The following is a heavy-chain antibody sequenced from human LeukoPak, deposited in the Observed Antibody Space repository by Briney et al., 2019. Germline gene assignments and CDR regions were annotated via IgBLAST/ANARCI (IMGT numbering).Heavy chain of an antibody. CDR1: GFTVSRNY. CDR2: IYSGGST. CDR3: ARGPRIYYFDY. D-gene: IGHD2-15*01. V-gene: IGHV3-53*01. Sequence: GGSLRLSCAASGFTVSRNYMSWVRQAPGKGLEWVSVIYSGGSTYYADSVKGRFTISRDNSKNTLYLQMNSLRAEDTAVYYCARGPRIYYFDYWGQGTLVTVSS. J-gene: IGHJ4*02.